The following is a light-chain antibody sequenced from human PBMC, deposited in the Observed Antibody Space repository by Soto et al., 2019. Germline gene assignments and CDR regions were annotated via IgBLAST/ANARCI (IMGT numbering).Light chain of an antibody. Sequence: AIRMTQSPSSLSASTGDRVTITCRASQGISSYLAWYQQKPGKAPKLLIYAASTLQSGVPSRFSGSGSGTDLTLTISCLQSEDFATYYCQQYYSYPPLTFGGGTKVDIK. V-gene: IGKV1-8*01. CDR2: AAS. CDR3: QQYYSYPPLT. CDR1: QGISSY. J-gene: IGKJ4*01.